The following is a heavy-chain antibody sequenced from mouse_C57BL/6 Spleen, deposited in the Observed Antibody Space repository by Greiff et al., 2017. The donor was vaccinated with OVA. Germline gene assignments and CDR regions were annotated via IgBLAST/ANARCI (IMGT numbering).Heavy chain of an antibody. Sequence: EVQGVESGAELVRPGASVKLSCTASGFNIKDYYMHWVKQRPEQGLEWIGRIDPEDGDTEYAPKFQGKATMTADTSSNTAYLQLSSLTSEDTAVYYCTSPYYYGSSPLGYFDVWGTGTTVTVSS. CDR1: GFNIKDYY. V-gene: IGHV14-1*01. CDR2: IDPEDGDT. CDR3: TSPYYYGSSPLGYFDV. D-gene: IGHD1-1*01. J-gene: IGHJ1*03.